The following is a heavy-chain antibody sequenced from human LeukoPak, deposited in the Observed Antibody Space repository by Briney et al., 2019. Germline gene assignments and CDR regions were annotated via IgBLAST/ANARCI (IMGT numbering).Heavy chain of an antibody. CDR2: IYPVDSDT. D-gene: IGHD6-19*01. CDR3: ARTVYSSGWYGAFDI. CDR1: GYSFTTYW. V-gene: IGHV5-51*01. Sequence: GESLKIPCRASGYSFTTYWIGWVRQLSGKGLEGRGVIYPVDSDTRYSPSFQGQVTISADKSSSTAYLQWSSLKASDTAIYYCARTVYSSGWYGAFDIWGQGTMVTVSS. J-gene: IGHJ3*02.